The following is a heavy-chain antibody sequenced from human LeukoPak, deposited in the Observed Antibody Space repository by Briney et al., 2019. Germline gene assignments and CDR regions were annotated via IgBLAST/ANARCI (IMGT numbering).Heavy chain of an antibody. CDR3: ARWRGDYFDY. CDR1: GGSLSSYY. Sequence: AETLSLTCTVSGGSLSSYYWSWIRQPAGKGLEWIGRIYTSGSTNYNPSLMSRVTMSVDTSKNQFSLKLSSVTAADTAVYCCARWRGDYFDYWGQGTLVTVSS. D-gene: IGHD3-10*01. V-gene: IGHV4-4*07. CDR2: IYTSGST. J-gene: IGHJ4*02.